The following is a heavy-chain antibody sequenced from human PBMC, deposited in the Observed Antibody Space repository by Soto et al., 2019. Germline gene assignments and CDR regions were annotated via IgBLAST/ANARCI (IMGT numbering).Heavy chain of an antibody. CDR1: GFTFDDYA. CDR3: AILPLYGAGFDC. D-gene: IGHD3-10*01. V-gene: IGHV3-9*01. J-gene: IGHJ4*02. Sequence: EVQLVESGGGLVKPGGSLRLSCAASGFTFDDYAIHWVRQIPGKGLEWVSGISWNGDATGYADSVKGRFTISRDNAKNSLCLQMDSLKSEDTAIYYCAILPLYGAGFDCWGQGTLVTVSS. CDR2: ISWNGDAT.